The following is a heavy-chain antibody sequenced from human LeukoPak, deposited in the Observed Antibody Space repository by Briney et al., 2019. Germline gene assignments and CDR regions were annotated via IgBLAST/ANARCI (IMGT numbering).Heavy chain of an antibody. CDR1: GYTFTSYD. V-gene: IGHV1-8*01. J-gene: IGHJ4*02. D-gene: IGHD3-9*01. CDR3: VRGEVLRYFDWLLYLPVGWTQEDFDY. CDR2: MNPNSGNT. Sequence: ASVKVSCKASGYTFTSYDINWVRQATGQGLEWMGWMNPNSGNTGYAQKFQGRVTMTRNTSISTAYMELSSLRSEDTAVYYCVRGEVLRYFDWLLYLPVGWTQEDFDYWGQGTLVTVSS.